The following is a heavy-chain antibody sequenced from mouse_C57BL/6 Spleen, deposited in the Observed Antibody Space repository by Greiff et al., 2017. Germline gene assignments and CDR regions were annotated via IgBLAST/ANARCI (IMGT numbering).Heavy chain of an antibody. V-gene: IGHV5-9*01. CDR1: GFTFSSYT. D-gene: IGHD2-5*01. J-gene: IGHJ2*01. Sequence: EVKLVESGGGLVKPGGSLKLSCAASGFTFSSYTMSWVRQTPEKRLEWVATISGGGGNTYYPDSVKGRFTISRDNAKNTLYLQMSSLRSEDTALYYCARRAYYSNYVDYCDYWGQGTTLTVSS. CDR2: ISGGGGNT. CDR3: ARRAYYSNYVDYCDY.